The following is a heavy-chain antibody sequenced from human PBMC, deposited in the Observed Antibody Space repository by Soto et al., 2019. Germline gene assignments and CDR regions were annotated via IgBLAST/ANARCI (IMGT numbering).Heavy chain of an antibody. CDR1: GLTFSSYG. J-gene: IGHJ4*02. CDR3: AKEGGLSGSYYISSSYYFDY. D-gene: IGHD1-26*01. CDR2: ISYDGSNT. V-gene: IGHV3-30*18. Sequence: TGGSLRLSCAASGLTFSSYGMHWVRQAPGKGLEWVAIISYDGSNTYYADSVKGRFTISRDNSKNTLYLQMNSLRAEDTSVYYCAKEGGLSGSYYISSSYYFDYWGQGILVTVSS.